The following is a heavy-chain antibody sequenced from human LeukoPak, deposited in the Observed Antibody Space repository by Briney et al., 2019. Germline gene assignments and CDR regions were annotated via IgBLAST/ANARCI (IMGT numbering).Heavy chain of an antibody. CDR1: GFTFSSYA. D-gene: IGHD3-22*01. CDR3: AKATTMIVVVINYMDV. Sequence: GGSLRLSRAASGFTFSSYAMSWVRQAPGKGLEWVSAISGSGGSTYYADSVKGRFTISRDNSKNTLYLQMNSLRAEDTAVYYCAKATTMIVVVINYMDVWGKGTTVTVSS. CDR2: ISGSGGST. J-gene: IGHJ6*03. V-gene: IGHV3-23*01.